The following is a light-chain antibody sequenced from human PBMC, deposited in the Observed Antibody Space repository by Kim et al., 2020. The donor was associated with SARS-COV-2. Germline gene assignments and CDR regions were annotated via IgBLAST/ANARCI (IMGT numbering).Light chain of an antibody. CDR1: CSDVGSYNL. CDR3: CSYAGSSTLV. Sequence: GQSITFSCTGTCSDVGSYNLVSWYQQHPGKAPKLMIYEGSKRPSGVSNRFSGSKSGNTASLTISGLQAEYEADYYCCSYAGSSTLVFGGGTQLTVL. V-gene: IGLV2-23*01. J-gene: IGLJ2*01. CDR2: EGS.